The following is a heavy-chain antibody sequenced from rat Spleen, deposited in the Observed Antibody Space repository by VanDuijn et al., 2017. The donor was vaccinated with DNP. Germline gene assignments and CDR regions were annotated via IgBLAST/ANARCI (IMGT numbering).Heavy chain of an antibody. CDR2: ISHDGSGT. J-gene: IGHJ4*01. CDR3: ASFNWPAP. Sequence: EVHLVESGGGLVQPGRSLKLSCAASGFPFSDYFMAWVRQAPNKGLEWVASISHDGSGTFYGDSVKGRFTISRENARTTLYLQMNSLRSEDTATYYCASFNWPAPWGQGTSVTVSS. CDR1: GFPFSDYF. V-gene: IGHV5-22*01. D-gene: IGHD1-3*01.